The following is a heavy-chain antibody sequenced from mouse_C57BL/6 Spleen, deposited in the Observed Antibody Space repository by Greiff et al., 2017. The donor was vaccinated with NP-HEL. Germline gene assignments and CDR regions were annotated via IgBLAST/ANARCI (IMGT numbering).Heavy chain of an antibody. J-gene: IGHJ4*01. CDR1: GYTFTSYW. Sequence: QVQLKQPGAELVRPGTSVKLSCKASGYTFTSYWMHWVKQRPGQGLEWIGVIDPSDSYTNYNQKFKGKATLTVDTSSSTAYMQLSSLTSEDSAVYYCARWLPPYAMDYWGQGTSVTVSS. CDR3: ARWLPPYAMDY. D-gene: IGHD2-2*01. CDR2: IDPSDSYT. V-gene: IGHV1-59*01.